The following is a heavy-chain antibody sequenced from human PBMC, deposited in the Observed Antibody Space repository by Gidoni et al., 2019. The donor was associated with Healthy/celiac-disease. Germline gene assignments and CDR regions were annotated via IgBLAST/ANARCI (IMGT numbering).Heavy chain of an antibody. V-gene: IGHV3-21*01. CDR1: GFTFRSYS. D-gene: IGHD5-18*01. CDR2: ISSSSSYI. CDR3: ARSHHKIQLWLFGSDY. Sequence: EVQLVESGGGLVKPGGSLRLSCAASGFTFRSYSMNWVRQAPGKGLEWFSSISSSSSYIYYADSVKGRFTISRDNAKNSLYLQMNSLRAEDTAVYYCARSHHKIQLWLFGSDYWGQGTLVTVSS. J-gene: IGHJ4*02.